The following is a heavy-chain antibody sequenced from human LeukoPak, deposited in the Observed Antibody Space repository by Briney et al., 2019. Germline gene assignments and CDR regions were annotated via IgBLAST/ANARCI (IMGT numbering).Heavy chain of an antibody. CDR1: GGSISSGSYY. J-gene: IGHJ3*02. CDR2: IYTSGST. D-gene: IGHD1-26*01. CDR3: ARDLIVGGYQKFAFDI. V-gene: IGHV4-61*02. Sequence: SETLSLTCTVSGGSISSGSYYWSWIRQPAGKGLEWIGRIYTSGSTNYNPSLKSRVTISVDTSKSQFSLRLSSVTAADTAFYYCARDLIVGGYQKFAFDIWGQGAMVIVSS.